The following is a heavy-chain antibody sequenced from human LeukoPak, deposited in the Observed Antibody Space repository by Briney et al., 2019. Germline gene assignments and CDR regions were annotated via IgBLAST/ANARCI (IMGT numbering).Heavy chain of an antibody. CDR1: GYSISSGYY. J-gene: IGHJ4*02. CDR3: ARHISWAAAGRGGLFDY. Sequence: SETLSLTCTVSGYSISSGYYWGWIRQPPGKGLEWIGEINHSGSTNYNPSLKSRVTISVDTSKNQFSLKLSSVTAADTAVYYCARHISWAAAGRGGLFDYWGQGTLVTVSS. V-gene: IGHV4-38-2*02. CDR2: INHSGST. D-gene: IGHD6-13*01.